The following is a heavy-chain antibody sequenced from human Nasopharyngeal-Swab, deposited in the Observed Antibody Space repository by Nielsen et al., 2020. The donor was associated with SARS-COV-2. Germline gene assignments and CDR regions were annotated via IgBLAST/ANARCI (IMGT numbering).Heavy chain of an antibody. J-gene: IGHJ6*02. CDR3: ATGPAVVPAAIGPPFDYYYYYGMDV. V-gene: IGHV1-24*01. D-gene: IGHD2-2*01. CDR1: GYTLTELS. CDR2: FDPEDGET. Sequence: ASVKVSCKVSGYTLTELSMHWVRQAPGKGLEWMGGFDPEDGETIYAQKFQGRVTMTEDTSTDTAYMELSSLRSEDTAVYYCATGPAVVPAAIGPPFDYYYYYGMDVWGQGTTVTVSS.